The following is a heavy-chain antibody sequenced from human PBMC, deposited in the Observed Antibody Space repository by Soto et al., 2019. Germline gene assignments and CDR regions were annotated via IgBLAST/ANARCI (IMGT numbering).Heavy chain of an antibody. V-gene: IGHV4-34*01. Sequence: SETLSLTCAVYGGSFSGYYWSWIRQPPGKGLEWIGEINHSGSTNYNPSLKSRVTISVDTSKNQFSLKLSSVTAADTAVYYCANIAVAAPKGWVDPWGQGTLVTVSS. CDR1: GGSFSGYY. D-gene: IGHD6-19*01. CDR3: ANIAVAAPKGWVDP. J-gene: IGHJ5*02. CDR2: INHSGST.